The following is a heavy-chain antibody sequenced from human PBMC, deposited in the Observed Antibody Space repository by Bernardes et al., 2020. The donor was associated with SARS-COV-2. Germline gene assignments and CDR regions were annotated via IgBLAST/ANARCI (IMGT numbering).Heavy chain of an antibody. CDR3: ARTTEFYDSSGYYSAYSDFDY. CDR1: GFSLSNARMG. D-gene: IGHD3-22*01. J-gene: IGHJ4*02. V-gene: IGHV2-26*01. Sequence: SGPTLVKPTETLTLTCTVSGFSLSNARMGVSWIRQPPGKALEWLAHIFSNDEKSYSTSLKSRLTISKDTSKSQVVLTMTNMDPVDTATYYCARTTEFYDSSGYYSAYSDFDYWGQGTLVTVSS. CDR2: IFSNDEK.